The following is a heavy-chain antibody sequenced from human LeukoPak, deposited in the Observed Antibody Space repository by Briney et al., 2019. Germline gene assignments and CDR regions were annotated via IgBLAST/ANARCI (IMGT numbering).Heavy chain of an antibody. Sequence: ASVKVSCKASGYTFTGYFMHWVRQAPGQGLEWMGWIDANSGGTNFAQKFQGRVTMTRDTSFSTAYMDLSSLRSDDTAVYYCARETTDAFDIWGQGTMVTVSS. V-gene: IGHV1-2*02. CDR1: GYTFTGYF. J-gene: IGHJ3*02. CDR2: IDANSGGT. D-gene: IGHD4-11*01. CDR3: ARETTDAFDI.